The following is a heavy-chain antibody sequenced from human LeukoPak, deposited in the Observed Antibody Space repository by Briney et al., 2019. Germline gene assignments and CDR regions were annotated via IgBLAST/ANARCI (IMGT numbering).Heavy chain of an antibody. CDR3: ARDAWEQSRTPSVYYMDV. Sequence: SVKVSCKASGGTFSSYAISWVRQAPGQGLERMGGIIPIFGTANYAQKFQGRVTITTDESTSTAYMELSSLRSEDTAVYYCARDAWEQSRTPSVYYMDVWGKGTTVTVSS. CDR1: GGTFSSYA. J-gene: IGHJ6*03. CDR2: IIPIFGTA. V-gene: IGHV1-69*05. D-gene: IGHD1-26*01.